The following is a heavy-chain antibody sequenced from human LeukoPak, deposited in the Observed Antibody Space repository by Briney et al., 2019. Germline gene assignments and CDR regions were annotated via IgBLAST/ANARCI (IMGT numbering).Heavy chain of an antibody. V-gene: IGHV4-30-4*01. CDR1: GGSISSGDYY. J-gene: IGHJ4*02. CDR3: ARDRSSWFLDY. CDR2: IYYSGST. Sequence: SETLSLTCTVSGGSISSGDYYWSWIRQPPGEGLEWIGYIYYSGSTYYNPSLKSRVTISVDTSKNQFSLKLSSVTAADTAVYYCARDRSSWFLDYWGQGTLVTVSS. D-gene: IGHD6-13*01.